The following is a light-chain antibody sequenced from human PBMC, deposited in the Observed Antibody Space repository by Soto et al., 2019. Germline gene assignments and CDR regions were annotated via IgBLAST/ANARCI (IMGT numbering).Light chain of an antibody. CDR1: SSNIGAGFD. CDR3: QSYDSSLSGYV. J-gene: IGLJ1*01. CDR2: GNT. V-gene: IGLV1-40*01. Sequence: QPVLTQPPSVSGAPGQRVTISCTGSSSNIGAGFDVHWYQQLPGTAPKLVIYGNTKRPSGVPDRFSGSKSGTSASLAITGLQAEDEADYYCQSYDSSLSGYVFGTGTKLTVL.